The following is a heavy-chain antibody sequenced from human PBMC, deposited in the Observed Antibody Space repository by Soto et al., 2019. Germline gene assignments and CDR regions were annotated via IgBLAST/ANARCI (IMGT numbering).Heavy chain of an antibody. CDR2: INHSGST. CDR3: AAGGGLPRYY. CDR1: GGSFSGYY. Sequence: PSETLSLTCAVYGGSFSGYYWSWIRQPPRKGLEWIGEINHSGSTNYNPSLKSRVTISVDRSKNQFSLKLSSVTAADTTVYYCAAGGGLPRYYWGQGTLVTVSS. J-gene: IGHJ4*02. D-gene: IGHD5-12*01. V-gene: IGHV4-34*01.